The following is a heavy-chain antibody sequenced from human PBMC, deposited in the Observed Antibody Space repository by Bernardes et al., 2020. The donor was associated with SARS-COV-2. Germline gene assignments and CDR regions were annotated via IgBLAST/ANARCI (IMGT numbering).Heavy chain of an antibody. Sequence: GWSLRLSCAASGFTFTNHWMHWVRQAPGKGLVWVAHINRQGSGTAYADSVKGRFSISRDNVKNTLFLQMNSLRAEDTATYYCARSNVTVFRVFAGYMDVWGKGTKVTVSS. J-gene: IGHJ6*03. CDR1: GFTFTNHW. CDR2: INRQGSGT. D-gene: IGHD3-3*01. CDR3: ARSNVTVFRVFAGYMDV. V-gene: IGHV3-74*01.